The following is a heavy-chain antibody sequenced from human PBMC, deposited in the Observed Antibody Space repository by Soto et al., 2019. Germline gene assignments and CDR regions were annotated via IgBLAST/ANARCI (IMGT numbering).Heavy chain of an antibody. V-gene: IGHV1-69*02. CDR3: ASIYGSGDRAFDY. CDR1: GDTFNFYS. J-gene: IGHJ4*02. CDR2: VNPIVSMS. Sequence: QVQLVQSGAEVKRPGSSVKVSCKASGDTFNFYSINWVRQAPGLGLEWMGRVNPIVSMSNYAQKFQGRDTMTADKSTSTAYMELSSLRCEDTAIYYCASIYGSGDRAFDYFGQGALVTVSS. D-gene: IGHD3-10*01.